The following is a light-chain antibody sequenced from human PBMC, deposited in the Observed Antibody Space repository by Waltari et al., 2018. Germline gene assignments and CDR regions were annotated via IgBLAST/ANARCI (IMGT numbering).Light chain of an antibody. V-gene: IGKV1-39*01. J-gene: IGKJ3*01. Sequence: DIQMTQSPSSLSASAGDTITITCRASQNIDNYVNWFQQKPGEAPRLLIYAASKIQNGVPSRFGGSGSVTVFTLTISSLQPEDFATYYCQQSYSAPRITFGPGTKL. CDR3: QQSYSAPRIT. CDR1: QNIDNY. CDR2: AAS.